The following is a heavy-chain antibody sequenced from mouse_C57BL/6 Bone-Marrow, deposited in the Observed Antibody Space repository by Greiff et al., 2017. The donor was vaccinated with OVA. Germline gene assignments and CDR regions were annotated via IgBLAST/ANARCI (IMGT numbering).Heavy chain of an antibody. J-gene: IGHJ3*01. CDR3: AGDDYDVTWFAY. CDR1: GYTFTSYW. CDR2: IDPSDSYT. V-gene: IGHV1-69*01. D-gene: IGHD2-4*01. Sequence: VQLQQPGAELVMPGASVKLSCKASGYTFTSYWMHWVKQRPGQGLEWIGEIDPSDSYTNYNQKFKGKSTLTVDKSSSTAYMQLSSLTSEDSAVYYCAGDDYDVTWFAYWGQGTLVTVSA.